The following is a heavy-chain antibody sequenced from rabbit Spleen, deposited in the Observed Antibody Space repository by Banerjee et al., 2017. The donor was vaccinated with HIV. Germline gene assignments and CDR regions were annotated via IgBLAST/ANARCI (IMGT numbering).Heavy chain of an antibody. V-gene: IGHV1S7*01. CDR2: IDVGEGST. J-gene: IGHJ4*01. D-gene: IGHD7-1*01. CDR3: ARQGATGVEFNL. Sequence: QLVESGGGLVQPGGSLKLSCKASGFDFRRYYLSWVRQAPGKGLEWIGIIDVGEGSTDYASWVNGRFTISSDNAQNTVDLQMNSLTAADTATYFCARQGATGVEFNLWGQGTLVTVS. CDR1: GFDFRRYY.